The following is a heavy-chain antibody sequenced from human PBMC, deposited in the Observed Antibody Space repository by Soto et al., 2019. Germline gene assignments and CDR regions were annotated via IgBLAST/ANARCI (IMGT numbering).Heavy chain of an antibody. CDR2: INAGNGNT. CDR3: ARDMGGVCYTCAFDI. Sequence: GASVKVSCKASGYTFTSYAMHWVRQAPGQRLEWMGWINAGNGNTKYSQKFQGRVTITRDTSASTAYMELSSLRSEDTAVYYCARDMGGVCYTCAFDIWGQGTMVTVSS. CDR1: GYTFTSYA. D-gene: IGHD2-8*02. V-gene: IGHV1-3*01. J-gene: IGHJ3*02.